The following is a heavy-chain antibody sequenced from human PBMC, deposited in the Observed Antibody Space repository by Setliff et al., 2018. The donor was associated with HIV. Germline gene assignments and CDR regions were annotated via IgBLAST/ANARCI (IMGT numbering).Heavy chain of an antibody. CDR1: GFIFTNYA. J-gene: IGHJ4*02. CDR3: ARFGPLRYFDH. CDR2: INAGNGDT. V-gene: IGHV1-3*01. D-gene: IGHD4-17*01. Sequence: ASVKVSCKTSGFIFTNYAVHWVRQAPGQGLEWMGWINAGNGDTRYSQKFQGSVTFTRDTSASTAYMEVTGLRSEDTAVYYCARFGPLRYFDHWGQGTLVTSPQ.